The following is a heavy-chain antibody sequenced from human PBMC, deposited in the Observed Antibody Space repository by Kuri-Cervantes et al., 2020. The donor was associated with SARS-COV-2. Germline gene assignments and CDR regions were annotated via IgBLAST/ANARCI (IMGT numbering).Heavy chain of an antibody. J-gene: IGHJ4*02. D-gene: IGHD2/OR15-2a*01. CDR1: GGSISSSSYY. CDR3: ARAVKRFDY. Sequence: SETLSLTCTVSGGSISSSSYYWGWIRQPPGKGLEWIGEINHSGSTNYNPSLKSRVTISVDTSKNQFSLKLSSVTAADTAVYYCARAVKRFDYWGQGTLVTVSS. V-gene: IGHV4-39*07. CDR2: INHSGST.